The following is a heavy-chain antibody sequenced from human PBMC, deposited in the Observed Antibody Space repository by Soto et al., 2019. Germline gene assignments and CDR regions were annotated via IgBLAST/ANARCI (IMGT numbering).Heavy chain of an antibody. J-gene: IGHJ6*02. V-gene: IGHV3-66*01. CDR1: GFTVSSNY. CDR2: IYSGGST. CDR3: ARAAEFPMTNFLIRHERNYYYYGMDV. Sequence: PGGSLRLSCAASGFTVSSNYMSWVRQAPGKGLEWVSVIYSGGSTYYADSVKARFTISRDNSKNTLYLQMNSLRAEDTAVYYCARAAEFPMTNFLIRHERNYYYYGMDVWGQGTTVTVSS. D-gene: IGHD2-8*01.